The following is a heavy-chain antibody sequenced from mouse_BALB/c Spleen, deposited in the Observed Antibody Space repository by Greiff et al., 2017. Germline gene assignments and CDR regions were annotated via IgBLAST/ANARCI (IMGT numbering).Heavy chain of an antibody. J-gene: IGHJ3*01. D-gene: IGHD1-1*01. Sequence: EVQGVESGGGLVQPGGSRKLSCAASGFTFSSFGMHWVRQAPEKGLEWVAYISSGSSTIYYADTVKGRFTISRDNPKNTLFLQMTSLRSEDTAMYYCARKETYYGPAWFAYWGQGTLVTVSA. CDR3: ARKETYYGPAWFAY. CDR1: GFTFSSFG. V-gene: IGHV5-17*02. CDR2: ISSGSSTI.